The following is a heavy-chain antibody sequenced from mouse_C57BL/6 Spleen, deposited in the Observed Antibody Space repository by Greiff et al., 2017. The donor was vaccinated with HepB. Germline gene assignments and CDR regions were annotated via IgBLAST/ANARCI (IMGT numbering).Heavy chain of an antibody. D-gene: IGHD1-1*01. J-gene: IGHJ4*01. V-gene: IGHV1-55*01. CDR1: GYTFTSYW. CDR2: IYPGSGST. CDR3: ARWGLTTNYAMDY. Sequence: VQLQQPGAELVKPGASVKMSCKASGYTFTSYWITWVKQRPGQGLEWIGDIYPGSGSTNYNEKFKSKATLTVDTSSSTAYMQLSRLTSEDSAVYYCARWGLTTNYAMDYWGQGTSVTVSS.